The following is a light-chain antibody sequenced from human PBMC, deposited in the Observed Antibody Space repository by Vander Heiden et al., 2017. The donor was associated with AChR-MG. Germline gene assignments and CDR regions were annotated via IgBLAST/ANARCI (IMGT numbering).Light chain of an antibody. CDR3: NSRDSSGFREV. CDR1: SLRSYY. J-gene: IGLJ2*01. CDR2: GKN. V-gene: IGLV3-19*01. Sequence: SSELTQDPAVSVALGQTVRITCQGDSLRSYYASWYQQKPGQAPVLVIYGKNNRPSGIPDRFSGSSSGNTASLTITGAQAEDEADYYCNSRDSSGFREVFGGGTKLTVL.